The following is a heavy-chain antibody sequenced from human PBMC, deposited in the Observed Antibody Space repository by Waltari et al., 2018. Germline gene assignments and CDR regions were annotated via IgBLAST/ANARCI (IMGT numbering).Heavy chain of an antibody. J-gene: IGHJ4*02. V-gene: IGHV4-4*02. CDR1: GDSIRGNYW. D-gene: IGHD2-2*01. CDR3: AGDRAIGLFFDY. CDR2: VHHSGKT. Sequence: QVQLQESGQGLVKPSGTLSLTCAVSGDSIRGNYWWSWVRQSPEKGLEWIEQVHHSGKTHYNPSLQSRVTISVDKPKSQFSLNLNSVTAADTAVYYCAGDRAIGLFFDYWGRGTLVTVSS.